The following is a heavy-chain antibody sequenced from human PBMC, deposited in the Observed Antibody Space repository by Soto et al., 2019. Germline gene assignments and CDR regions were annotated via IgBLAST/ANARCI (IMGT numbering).Heavy chain of an antibody. V-gene: IGHV1-46*01. J-gene: IGHJ3*02. CDR3: AREGVDCSGGSCYASAFDI. Sequence: ASVKVSCKASGYTFTSYYMHWVRHAPGQGLEWMGIINPSGGSTSYAQKFQGRVTMTRDTSTSTVYMELSSLRSEDTAVYYCAREGVDCSGGSCYASAFDIWGQGTMVTVS. CDR2: INPSGGST. D-gene: IGHD2-15*01. CDR1: GYTFTSYY.